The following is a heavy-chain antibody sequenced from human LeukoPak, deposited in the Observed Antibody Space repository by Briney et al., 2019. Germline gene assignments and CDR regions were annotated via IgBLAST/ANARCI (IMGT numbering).Heavy chain of an antibody. V-gene: IGHV4-59*01. J-gene: IGHJ6*03. CDR2: IYYSGST. CDR3: ARGRDIVVVPAAIPPYYYYMDV. D-gene: IGHD2-2*02. Sequence: PSETLSLTCTVSGGSISSYYWSWIRQPPGKGLEWIGYIYYSGSTNYNPSLKSRVTISVDTSKNQFSLKLSSVTAADTAVYYCARGRDIVVVPAAIPPYYYYMDVWGKGTTVTVSS. CDR1: GGSISSYY.